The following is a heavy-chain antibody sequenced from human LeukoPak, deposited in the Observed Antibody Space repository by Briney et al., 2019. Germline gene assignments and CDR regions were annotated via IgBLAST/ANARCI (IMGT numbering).Heavy chain of an antibody. CDR3: AKGGGSSGYYTHLDS. J-gene: IGHJ4*02. Sequence: PGGSLRLSCAGSGFTFSDYYMSWIRQAQGKGLGWISYIRSGGSTINYADSVKGRFTISRDNSKNTLYLKMNSLGTEDSAIYYCAKGGGSSGYYTHLDSWGQGTLVTVSS. D-gene: IGHD3-3*01. CDR2: IRSGGSTI. V-gene: IGHV3-11*04. CDR1: GFTFSDYY.